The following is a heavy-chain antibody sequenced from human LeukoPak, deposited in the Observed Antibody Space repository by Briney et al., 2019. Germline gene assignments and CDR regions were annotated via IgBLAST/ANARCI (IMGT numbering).Heavy chain of an antibody. V-gene: IGHV3-49*04. CDR2: IRSKAYGGTT. CDR1: GFTFGDYA. Sequence: PGGSLRLSCTASGFTFGDYATSWVRQAPGKGLEWVGFIRSKAYGGTTEYAASVKGRFTISRDDSKSIAYLQMNSLKTEDTAVYYCTRDGVAAHQYYYYGMDVWGQGTTVTVSS. D-gene: IGHD2-15*01. CDR3: TRDGVAAHQYYYYGMDV. J-gene: IGHJ6*02.